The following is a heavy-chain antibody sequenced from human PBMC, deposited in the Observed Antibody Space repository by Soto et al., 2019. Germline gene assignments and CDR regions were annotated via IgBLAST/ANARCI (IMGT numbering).Heavy chain of an antibody. D-gene: IGHD3-22*01. CDR3: AKGSDSSGYYSPFDY. CDR2: ISYDGSNK. Sequence: QVQLVESGGGVVQPGRSRSLSCAASGFTFSSYGMHWVRQAPGKGLEGVAVISYDGSNKYYADSVKGRFTISRDNSKNTLYLQMNSLRAEDTAVYYCAKGSDSSGYYSPFDYWGQGTLVTVSS. V-gene: IGHV3-30*18. CDR1: GFTFSSYG. J-gene: IGHJ4*02.